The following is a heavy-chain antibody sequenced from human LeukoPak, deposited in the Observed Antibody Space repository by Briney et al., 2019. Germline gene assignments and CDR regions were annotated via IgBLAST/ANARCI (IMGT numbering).Heavy chain of an antibody. Sequence: GGSLRLSCAASGFIFSDYGMTWVRQAPGKGLEWVASISGSDGRTYYGDAARGRFTISRDNSKNTLFLQMNNLRSEDTAVYYCAKDIHVWGSYRWGSIDSWGQGTLVTVSS. CDR3: AKDIHVWGSYRWGSIDS. CDR1: GFIFSDYG. D-gene: IGHD3-16*02. CDR2: ISGSDGRT. V-gene: IGHV3-23*01. J-gene: IGHJ4*02.